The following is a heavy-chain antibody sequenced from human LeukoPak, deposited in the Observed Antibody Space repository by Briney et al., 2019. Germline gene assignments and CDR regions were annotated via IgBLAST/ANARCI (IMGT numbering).Heavy chain of an antibody. J-gene: IGHJ4*02. CDR1: GFTFDDYA. Sequence: GGSLRLSCAASGFTFDDYAMHWVRQAPGKGLEWVSGISWNSGSIGYADSVKGRFTISRDNAKNSLYLQMNSLRAEDTALYYCAKDSGATGRGNYFDYWGQGTLVTVSS. CDR2: ISWNSGSI. CDR3: AKDSGATGRGNYFDY. D-gene: IGHD1-26*01. V-gene: IGHV3-9*01.